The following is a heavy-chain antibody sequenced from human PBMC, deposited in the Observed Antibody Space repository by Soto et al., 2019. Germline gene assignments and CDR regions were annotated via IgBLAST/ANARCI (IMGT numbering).Heavy chain of an antibody. CDR1: GFTFSSYS. CDR2: ISSSSSTI. J-gene: IGHJ6*03. D-gene: IGHD2-2*01. V-gene: IGHV3-48*01. Sequence: GGSLRLSCAASGFTFSSYSMNWVRQAPGKGLEWVSYISSSSSTIYYADSVKGRFTISRDNAKNSLYLQMNSLRAEDTAVYYCATTHLGSVVVPAAKGYYYMDVWGKGTTVTVSS. CDR3: ATTHLGSVVVPAAKGYYYMDV.